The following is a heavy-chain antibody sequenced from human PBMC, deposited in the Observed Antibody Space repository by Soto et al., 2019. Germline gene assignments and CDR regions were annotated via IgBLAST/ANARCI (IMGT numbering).Heavy chain of an antibody. V-gene: IGHV1-3*01. CDR3: ARDQGPLRSVVYWFDP. Sequence: XSVKVSCKASGYPFTSYAMHLVRHTPGQRLEWMGWINAGNGNTKYSQKFQGRVTITRDTSASTAYMELSSLRSEDTAVYYCARDQGPLRSVVYWFDPWGQGTLVTVSS. J-gene: IGHJ5*02. D-gene: IGHD2-15*01. CDR2: INAGNGNT. CDR1: GYPFTSYA.